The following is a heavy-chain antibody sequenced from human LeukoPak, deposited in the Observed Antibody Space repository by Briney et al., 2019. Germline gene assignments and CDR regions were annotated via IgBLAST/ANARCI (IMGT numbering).Heavy chain of an antibody. J-gene: IGHJ4*02. V-gene: IGHV1-2*02. D-gene: IGHD2-2*01. CDR3: ARVTGSIVVVPAATLAYYFDY. CDR2: INPNSGGT. CDR1: GYTFTGYY. Sequence: ASVKVFCKASGYTFTGYYMHWVRQAPGQGLEWMGWINPNSGGTNYAQRFQGRVTMTRDTSISTAYMELSRLISDDTAVYYCARVTGSIVVVPAATLAYYFDYWGQGTLVTVSS.